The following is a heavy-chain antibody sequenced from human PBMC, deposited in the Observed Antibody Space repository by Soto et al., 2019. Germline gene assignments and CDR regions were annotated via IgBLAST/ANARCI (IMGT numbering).Heavy chain of an antibody. V-gene: IGHV4-34*01. CDR3: ARLPKYCSGGSCYGGAFDI. Sequence: SETLSLTCAVYGGSFSGYYWSWIRQPPGKGLEWIGEINHSGSTNYNPSLKSRVTVSVDTSKNQFSLKLSSVTAADTAVYYCARLPKYCSGGSCYGGAFDIWGQGTMVTVSS. D-gene: IGHD2-15*01. CDR1: GGSFSGYY. J-gene: IGHJ3*02. CDR2: INHSGST.